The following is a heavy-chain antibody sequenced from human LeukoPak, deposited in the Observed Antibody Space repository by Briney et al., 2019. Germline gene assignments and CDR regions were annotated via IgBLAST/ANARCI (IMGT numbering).Heavy chain of an antibody. CDR1: GFTFGDYA. Sequence: GGSLRLSCTASGFTFGDYAMSWVRQAPGKGLEWVSFIRGKAYGGTTEYAASVKGRFTISRDDSKSIAFLQMNSLKTEDTAVYYCTRELGYCTNGVCYRAYYFDYWGQGTLVTVSS. CDR3: TRELGYCTNGVCYRAYYFDY. V-gene: IGHV3-49*04. D-gene: IGHD2-8*01. CDR2: IRGKAYGGTT. J-gene: IGHJ4*02.